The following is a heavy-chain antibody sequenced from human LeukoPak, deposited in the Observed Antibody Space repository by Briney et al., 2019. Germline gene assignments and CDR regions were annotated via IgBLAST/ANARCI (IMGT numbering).Heavy chain of an antibody. CDR3: AKGHYYDSSGYLYYFDY. CDR1: GFTFGDYA. V-gene: IGHV3-23*01. D-gene: IGHD3-22*01. CDR2: ISGSGGST. J-gene: IGHJ4*02. Sequence: GGSLRLSCTASGFTFGDYAMSWVRQAPGKGLEWVSTISGSGGSTYYADSVKGRFTISRDNSKNTLYLQMISLRAEDTAVYYCAKGHYYDSSGYLYYFDYWGQGTLVTVSS.